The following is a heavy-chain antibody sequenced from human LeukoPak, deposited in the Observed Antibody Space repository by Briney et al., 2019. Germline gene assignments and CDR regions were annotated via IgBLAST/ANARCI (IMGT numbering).Heavy chain of an antibody. D-gene: IGHD6-19*01. Sequence: GSLKLSCEASGFTFTRYGISWVRQAPGKGLEWMGLISAYNGNTNYAQKLQGRVTMTTDTSTSTAYMELRSLRADDTAVYYCARAPRIAVAGYWFDPWGQGTLVTVSS. CDR3: ARAPRIAVAGYWFDP. J-gene: IGHJ5*02. CDR2: ISAYNGNT. V-gene: IGHV1-18*01. CDR1: GFTFTRYG.